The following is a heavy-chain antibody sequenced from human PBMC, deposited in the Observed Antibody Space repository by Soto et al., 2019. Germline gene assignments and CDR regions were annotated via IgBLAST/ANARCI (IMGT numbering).Heavy chain of an antibody. CDR3: ARDLDGITMVRGVFHYYYYGMDV. CDR1: GFTFSSYG. J-gene: IGHJ6*02. D-gene: IGHD3-10*01. Sequence: GGSLRLSCAASGFTFSSYGMHWVRQAPGKGLEWVAVIWYDGSNKYYADSVKGRLPISRNNSKNTLYLQMNSLRAEDTAVYYCARDLDGITMVRGVFHYYYYGMDVWGQGTTVTVSS. V-gene: IGHV3-33*01. CDR2: IWYDGSNK.